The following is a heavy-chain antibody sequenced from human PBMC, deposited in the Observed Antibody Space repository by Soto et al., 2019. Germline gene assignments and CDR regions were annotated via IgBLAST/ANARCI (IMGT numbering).Heavy chain of an antibody. CDR3: ARAWQYSSGFFDY. D-gene: IGHD6-19*01. J-gene: IGHJ4*02. CDR2: VYHTGNT. V-gene: IGHV4-4*02. CDR1: GDSISNNNW. Sequence: SETLSLTCTVSGDSISNNNWGVWVRRPPGKGLEWIGEVYHTGNTNYNPSLKSRFTISVDKSKNQFSLKVPSVTAADTAVYYCARAWQYSSGFFDYWGQGTLVTVSS.